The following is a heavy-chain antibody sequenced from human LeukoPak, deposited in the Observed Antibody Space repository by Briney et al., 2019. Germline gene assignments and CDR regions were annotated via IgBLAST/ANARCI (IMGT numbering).Heavy chain of an antibody. CDR1: GYTFTSYG. J-gene: IGHJ5*02. CDR2: ISAYNGNT. D-gene: IGHD6-13*01. CDR3: ARGVAAAWLFDP. V-gene: IGHV1-18*01. Sequence: ASVKVSCKSSGYTFTSYGISRVRQAPGQGLEWMGWISAYNGNTNYAQKLQGRVTMTTDTSTSTAYMELRSLRSDDTAVYYCARGVAAAWLFDPWGQGTLVTVSS.